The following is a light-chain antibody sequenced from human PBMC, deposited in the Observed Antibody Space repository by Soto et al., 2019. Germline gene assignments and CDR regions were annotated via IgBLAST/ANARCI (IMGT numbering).Light chain of an antibody. CDR3: QQASDYPLT. J-gene: IGKJ1*01. Sequence: DIQLTQSPSLLSASVGDRVTITCRASQGISTSLAWYQQKPGKAPKLLIYAASTVQSGVPSRFSGSGSGTDFTLTISSLQAEDFATYYCQQASDYPLTFGLGTKVDIK. V-gene: IGKV1-9*01. CDR2: AAS. CDR1: QGISTS.